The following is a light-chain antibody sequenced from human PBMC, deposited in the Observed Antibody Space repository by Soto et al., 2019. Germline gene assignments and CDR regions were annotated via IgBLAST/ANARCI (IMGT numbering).Light chain of an antibody. CDR2: GAS. V-gene: IGKV3-20*01. CDR3: QQYGSSPFT. Sequence: EIVLTQSPGTLSLSPGERATLSWRASQSVSSSYLAWYQQKPGQAPRLLIYGASSRATGIPDRFSGSGSGTDFTLTISKLEPEDFAVFYCQQYGSSPFTFGGGTKVEIK. J-gene: IGKJ4*01. CDR1: QSVSSSY.